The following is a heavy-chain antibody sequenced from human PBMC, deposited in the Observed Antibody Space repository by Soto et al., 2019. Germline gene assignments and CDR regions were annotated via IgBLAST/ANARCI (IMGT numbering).Heavy chain of an antibody. J-gene: IGHJ5*02. CDR2: IYTSGST. D-gene: IGHD3-3*01. Sequence: QVQLQESGPGLVKPSETLSLTCTVSGGSISSYYWSWIRQPAGKGLEWIGRIYTSGSTNYNPSLKSRVTMAVDTSKNQFSLMLRSVTAADTAVYYCARDRKYYDFWSGYSNWFDPWGQGTLVTVSS. CDR3: ARDRKYYDFWSGYSNWFDP. CDR1: GGSISSYY. V-gene: IGHV4-4*07.